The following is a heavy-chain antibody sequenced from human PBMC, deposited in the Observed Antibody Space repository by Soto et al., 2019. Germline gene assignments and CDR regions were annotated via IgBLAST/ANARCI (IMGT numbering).Heavy chain of an antibody. J-gene: IGHJ4*02. CDR2: IYYSGST. V-gene: IGHV4-39*02. Sequence: SETLSLPCTVSAGSTSTSSYYWGWIRQPPGKGLEWIGSIYYSGSTYYNPSLKSRVTISVDASKIHFSLKLSSVTAADTAVYYCASDAYSSGYFGYWGKGTLVTVS. CDR3: ASDAYSSGYFGY. D-gene: IGHD3-22*01. CDR1: AGSTSTSSYY.